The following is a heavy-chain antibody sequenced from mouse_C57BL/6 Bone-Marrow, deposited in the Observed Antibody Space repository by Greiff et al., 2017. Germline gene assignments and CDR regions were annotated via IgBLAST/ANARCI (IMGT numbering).Heavy chain of an antibody. CDR1: GFTFRSYG. J-gene: IGHJ2*01. Sequence: EVHLVESGGDLVKPGGSLKLSCAASGFTFRSYGMSWVRQTPDKRLEWVATISSGGSYTYYPDSVKGRFTISRDNANNTLYLQVSSLKSEDTAMDYCARRGYVMDYWGQGTTLTVSS. CDR3: ARRGYVMDY. CDR2: ISSGGSYT. D-gene: IGHD2-14*01. V-gene: IGHV5-6*01.